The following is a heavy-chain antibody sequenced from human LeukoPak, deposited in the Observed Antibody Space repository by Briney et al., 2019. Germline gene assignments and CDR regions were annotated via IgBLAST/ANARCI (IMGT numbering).Heavy chain of an antibody. CDR1: GFTFSSYA. D-gene: IGHD4-17*01. V-gene: IGHV3-23*01. J-gene: IGHJ3*02. CDR2: ISGSGSST. CDR3: ATPWGDYIGGGAFDI. Sequence: GGSLRLSCAASGFTFSSYAMSLVRQAPGKGLEWVSAISGSGSSTYYADSVKGRFTISRDNSKNTLYLQMNSLRVEDTAVYYCATPWGDYIGGGAFDIWGQGTMVTVSS.